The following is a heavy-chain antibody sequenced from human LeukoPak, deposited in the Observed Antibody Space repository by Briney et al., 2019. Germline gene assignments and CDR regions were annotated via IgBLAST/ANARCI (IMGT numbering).Heavy chain of an antibody. J-gene: IGHJ4*02. D-gene: IGHD3-10*01. Sequence: RTSETLSLTCTVSGGSISSSSYYWGWIRQPPGKGLEWIGSIYYSGSTYYNPSLKSRVTISVDTSKNQFSLKLSSVTAADTAVYYCARRAFRASNYYGSGSYGLWGQGTLVTVSS. CDR2: IYYSGST. V-gene: IGHV4-39*07. CDR1: GGSISSSSYY. CDR3: ARRAFRASNYYGSGSYGL.